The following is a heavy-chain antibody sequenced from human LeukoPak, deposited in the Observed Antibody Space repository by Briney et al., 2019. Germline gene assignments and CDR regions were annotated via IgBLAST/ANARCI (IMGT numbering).Heavy chain of an antibody. D-gene: IGHD6-13*01. CDR1: GFTFSGCW. CDR3: ARDWQWQQLDGDAFDI. V-gene: IGHV3-7*04. CDR2: IKQDGSEK. J-gene: IGHJ3*02. Sequence: GGSLRLSCAASGFTFSGCWMSWVGQAPGKGLEWVANIKQDGSEKYYVDSVKGRFTISRDNAKNSLFLQMNSLRAEDTAVYYCARDWQWQQLDGDAFDIWGQGTMVTVSS.